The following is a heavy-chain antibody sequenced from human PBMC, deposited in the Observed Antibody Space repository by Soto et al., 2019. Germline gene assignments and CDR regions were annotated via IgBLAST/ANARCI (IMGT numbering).Heavy chain of an antibody. Sequence: EVQLLQSGGGLVQPGGSLRLSCMASGFPSSTYGFSTYAITWVRQPPGKGLEWVSVITASASHSYYADSVKVRFTISRDNSRNTLFLQMDSLRADDTAVYFCAKGTSSEFLLSFDDWGHGTLVTVSS. CDR1: GFPSSTYGFSTYA. CDR2: ITASASHS. J-gene: IGHJ4*01. V-gene: IGHV3-23*01. CDR3: AKGTSSEFLLSFDD. D-gene: IGHD3-10*01.